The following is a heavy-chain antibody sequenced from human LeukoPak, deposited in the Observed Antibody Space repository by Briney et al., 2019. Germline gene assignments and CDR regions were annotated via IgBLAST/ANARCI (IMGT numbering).Heavy chain of an antibody. CDR3: AGQTGDNAFDI. V-gene: IGHV5-51*01. Sequence: GESLKISCKGSGYRFTTYWIGWVRQMPGKGLEWMGIIYPGDSDTRYSPSFQGQVTISADKSITTAYLQWNSLKASDTAMYYCAGQTGDNAFDIWGRGTMVTVSS. CDR1: GYRFTTYW. CDR2: IYPGDSDT. J-gene: IGHJ3*02. D-gene: IGHD7-27*01.